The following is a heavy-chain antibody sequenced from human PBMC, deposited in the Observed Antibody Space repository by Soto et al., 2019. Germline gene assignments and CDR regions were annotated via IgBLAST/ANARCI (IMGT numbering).Heavy chain of an antibody. V-gene: IGHV1-69*13. CDR3: ARDVGEDDFSPNLDY. Sequence: ASVKVSCKASGGTFSSYAISWVRQAPGQGLEWMGGIIPIFGTANYAQKFQGRVTITADESTSTAYMELSSLRSEDTAVYYCARDVGEDDFSPNLDYWGQGTLVTVSS. J-gene: IGHJ4*02. CDR1: GGTFSSYA. CDR2: IIPIFGTA. D-gene: IGHD3-16*01.